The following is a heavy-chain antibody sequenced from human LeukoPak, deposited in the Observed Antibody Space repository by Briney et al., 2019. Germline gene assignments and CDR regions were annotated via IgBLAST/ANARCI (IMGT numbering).Heavy chain of an antibody. V-gene: IGHV3-23*01. Sequence: GGSLRLSCAASGFTFSSYGMSWVRQAPGKGLEWVSAISGSGGSTYYADSVKGRFTISRDNSKNTLYLQMNSLRAEDTAVYYYTTGTVAVAVKDWGQGTLVTVSS. J-gene: IGHJ4*02. D-gene: IGHD6-19*01. CDR2: ISGSGGST. CDR3: TTGTVAVAVKD. CDR1: GFTFSSYG.